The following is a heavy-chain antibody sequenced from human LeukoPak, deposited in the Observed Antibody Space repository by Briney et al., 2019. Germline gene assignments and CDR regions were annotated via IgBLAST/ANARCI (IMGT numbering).Heavy chain of an antibody. Sequence: PGGSLRLSCAASGFTFSSYGMHWVRQAPGKGLEWVAVISYDGSNKYYADSVKGRFTISRDNSKNTLYLQMNSLRAEDTAVYYCAKGGGMGHYYYYMDVWGKGTTVTISS. D-gene: IGHD5-24*01. CDR1: GFTFSSYG. V-gene: IGHV3-30*18. CDR2: ISYDGSNK. CDR3: AKGGGMGHYYYYMDV. J-gene: IGHJ6*03.